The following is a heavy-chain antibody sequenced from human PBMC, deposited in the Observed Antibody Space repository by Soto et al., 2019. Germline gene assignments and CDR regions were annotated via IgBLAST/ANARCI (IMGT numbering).Heavy chain of an antibody. CDR2: IGADGDGI. J-gene: IGHJ4*02. CDR1: GFTFRTYA. CDR3: AKSSTTAASRYFDL. V-gene: IGHV3-23*01. D-gene: IGHD1-1*01. Sequence: EVHLLESGGGLLQPGGSLRLSCVASGFTFRTYAVAWIRQAPGKGLEWVSVIGADGDGIQYADPVEGRFTISRDNSQSSLYLQMNSLRAEDTAVYYCAKSSTTAASRYFDLWGQGTLVTVAS.